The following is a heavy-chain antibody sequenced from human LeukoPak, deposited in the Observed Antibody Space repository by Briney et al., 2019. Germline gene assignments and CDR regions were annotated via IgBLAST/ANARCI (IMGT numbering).Heavy chain of an antibody. Sequence: PGGSLRLSCAASGFTVSTKYMNWVRQAPGKGLGWGSIIYSGGDTYYTDSVRGRFTISRDNSKNTLYLQMNSLRTEDTAVYYCARVGDHYHWYFDLWGRGTLVTVSS. V-gene: IGHV3-53*01. CDR3: ARVGDHYHWYFDL. CDR1: GFTVSTKY. D-gene: IGHD3-10*01. CDR2: IYSGGDT. J-gene: IGHJ2*01.